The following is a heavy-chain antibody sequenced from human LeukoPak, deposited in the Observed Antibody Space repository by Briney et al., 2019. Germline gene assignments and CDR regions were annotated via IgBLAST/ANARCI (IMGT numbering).Heavy chain of an antibody. Sequence: GGSLRLSCVASGFSLSGYWMYWVRQAPGKGLMYISRNNGDGSTTNYADVVKGRFTMSRDNVKNTLYLQTNSLRVEDTAVYYCARDPRNVGLAPWGQGTLVTVSS. V-gene: IGHV3-74*01. CDR3: ARDPRNVGLAP. CDR1: GFSLSGYW. J-gene: IGHJ5*02. CDR2: NNGDGSTT. D-gene: IGHD2-15*01.